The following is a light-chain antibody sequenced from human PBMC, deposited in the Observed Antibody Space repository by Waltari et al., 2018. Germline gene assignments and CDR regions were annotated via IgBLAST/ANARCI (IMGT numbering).Light chain of an antibody. J-gene: IGLJ2*01. Sequence: QSALTQPRSVSGSPGQSVTISCTGTSSDVGGYNHVSWYQQHPGKAPKLMIYDVSKRPSGVPDRFSGSKSGNTASLTISGLQAEDEADYYCCSYAGSYLRVFGGGTKLTVL. CDR1: SSDVGGYNH. CDR2: DVS. CDR3: CSYAGSYLRV. V-gene: IGLV2-11*01.